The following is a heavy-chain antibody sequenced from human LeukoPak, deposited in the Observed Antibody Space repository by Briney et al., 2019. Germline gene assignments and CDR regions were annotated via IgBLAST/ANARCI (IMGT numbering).Heavy chain of an antibody. D-gene: IGHD5-12*01. CDR2: MYYSGST. CDR1: GGSISSSIYY. J-gene: IGHJ4*02. Sequence: SETLSLTCTVSGGSISSSIYYWGWIRQPPGKGLEWIGSMYYSGSTYYNPSLKIRVTISVDTSKNQFSLKLRSVTAADTAVYYRARHPLRVATPDYWGQGTLVTVSS. CDR3: ARHPLRVATPDY. V-gene: IGHV4-39*01.